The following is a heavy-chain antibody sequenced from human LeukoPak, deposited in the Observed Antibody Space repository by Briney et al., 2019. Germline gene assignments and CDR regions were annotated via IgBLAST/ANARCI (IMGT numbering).Heavy chain of an antibody. CDR3: ARGPTTVTTNYYYYYYMDV. J-gene: IGHJ6*03. CDR1: GFTFSSYS. Sequence: QAGGSLRLSCAASGFTFSSYSMNWVRQAPGKGLEWVSYISSSSSAIYYADSVKGRFTNSRDNAKNSLYLQMNSLRAEDTAVYYCARGPTTVTTNYYYYYYMDVWGKGTTVTVSS. V-gene: IGHV3-48*01. D-gene: IGHD4-17*01. CDR2: ISSSSSAI.